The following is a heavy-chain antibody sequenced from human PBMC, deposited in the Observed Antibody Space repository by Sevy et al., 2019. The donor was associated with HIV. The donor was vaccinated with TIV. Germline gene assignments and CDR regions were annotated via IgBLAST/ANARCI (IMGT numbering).Heavy chain of an antibody. Sequence: GGSLRVSCAASGFTFSNAWMSWVRQAPGKGLEWVGRIKSKTDGRTTDYASPVKGRLTISRDDSKNTLYLQMNSLKTYETPLNYCTTEDYDYVCESYRSLFDYWGQGTLVTVSS. D-gene: IGHD3-16*02. CDR1: GFTFSNAW. CDR3: TTEDYDYVCESYRSLFDY. J-gene: IGHJ4*02. CDR2: IKSKTDGRTT. V-gene: IGHV3-15*01.